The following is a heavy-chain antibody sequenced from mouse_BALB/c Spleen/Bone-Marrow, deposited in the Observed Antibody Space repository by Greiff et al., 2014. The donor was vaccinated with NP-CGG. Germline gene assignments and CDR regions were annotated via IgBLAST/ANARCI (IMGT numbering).Heavy chain of an antibody. CDR2: IYPGDGET. D-gene: IGHD1-1*01. V-gene: IGHV1-82*01. CDR3: ATTVVAPMDY. J-gene: IGHJ4*01. CDR1: GHAFSSSW. Sequence: VKLQEPGPELVKPGASVKISCKGSGHAFSSSWMNWVKWRPGQGLEWIGRIYPGDGETNYNGKFKGKATLTADKSSSTAYMQLSSLTSVDSAVYFCATTVVAPMDYWGQGTSVTVSS.